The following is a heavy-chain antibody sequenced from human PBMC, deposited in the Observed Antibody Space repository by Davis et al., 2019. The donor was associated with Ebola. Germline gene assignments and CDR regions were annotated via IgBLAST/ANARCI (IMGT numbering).Heavy chain of an antibody. CDR2: INSDGSST. V-gene: IGHV3-74*01. Sequence: GESLKISCAASGFTFSSYWMHWVRQAPGKGLVWVSRINSDGSSTSYADSVKGRFTISRDNAKNTLYLQMNGLRAEDTAVYYCARVIGGNRGSWYVNPFDYWGQGTLVTVSS. CDR1: GFTFSSYW. D-gene: IGHD6-13*01. CDR3: ARVIGGNRGSWYVNPFDY. J-gene: IGHJ4*02.